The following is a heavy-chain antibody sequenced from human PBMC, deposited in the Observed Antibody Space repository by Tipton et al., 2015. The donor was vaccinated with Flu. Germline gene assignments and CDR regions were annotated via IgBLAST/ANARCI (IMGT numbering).Heavy chain of an antibody. Sequence: TLPLTCSVSGDSVASDYYWGWIRQPPEKGLEWIGTIYHSGSTYYNPSLKSRLTMSVDTSKNQFSLKLSSVTAADTAVYYCARHTGDSVRGVIDYWGQGTLVTVSS. CDR1: GDSVASDYY. CDR2: IYHSGST. CDR3: ARHTGDSVRGVIDY. V-gene: IGHV4-38-2*01. D-gene: IGHD3-10*02. J-gene: IGHJ4*02.